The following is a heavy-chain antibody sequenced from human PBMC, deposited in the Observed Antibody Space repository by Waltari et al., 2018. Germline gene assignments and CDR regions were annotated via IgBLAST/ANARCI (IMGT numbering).Heavy chain of an antibody. CDR3: ARDTCSGGSCYYNWFDP. CDR2: TLYRGST. J-gene: IGHJ5*02. Sequence: QVQLQESGPGLVKPSQTLSLTCTVSGGSISSGGYYWSWIRQHPGKGLEWIGYTLYRGSTYYNPSLKSRVTISVDTSKNQFSLKLSSVTAADTAVYYCARDTCSGGSCYYNWFDPWGQGTLVTVSS. V-gene: IGHV4-31*03. D-gene: IGHD2-15*01. CDR1: GGSISSGGYY.